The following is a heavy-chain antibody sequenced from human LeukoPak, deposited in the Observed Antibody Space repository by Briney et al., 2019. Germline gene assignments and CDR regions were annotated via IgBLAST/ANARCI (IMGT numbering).Heavy chain of an antibody. CDR3: ARDSPYVWGSYRPFDY. V-gene: IGHV4-39*07. CDR1: GGSMTSSSYE. D-gene: IGHD3-16*02. Sequence: PSETLSLTCKVSGGSMTSSSYEWAWIRQTPGKGLEWIGTISYSGSTNYNPSLRGRVTISVDTSKNQFSLKLSSVTAADTAVYYCARDSPYVWGSYRPFDYWGQGTLVTVSS. J-gene: IGHJ4*02. CDR2: ISYSGST.